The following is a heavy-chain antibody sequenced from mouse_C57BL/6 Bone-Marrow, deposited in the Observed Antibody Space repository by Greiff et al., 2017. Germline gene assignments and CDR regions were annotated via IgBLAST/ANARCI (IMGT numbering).Heavy chain of an antibody. V-gene: IGHV14-4*01. D-gene: IGHD1-1*01. J-gene: IGHJ3*01. CDR3: TTRRVYGTLFAD. CDR2: IDPENGDT. Sequence: EVQLVESGAELVRPGASVKLSCTASGFNIKDDYMHWVKQRPEQGLEWIGWIDPENGDTEYASKFQGKATITADTSSNTAYLQLSSQTSEDTAVYYCTTRRVYGTLFADWGQGTLVTVSA. CDR1: GFNIKDDY.